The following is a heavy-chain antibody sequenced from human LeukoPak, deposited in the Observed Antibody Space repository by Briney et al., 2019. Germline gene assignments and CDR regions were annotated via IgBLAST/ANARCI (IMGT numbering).Heavy chain of an antibody. V-gene: IGHV4-38-2*02. CDR2: IYHSGSV. D-gene: IGHD2-15*01. CDR3: ARVVASTSIDS. J-gene: IGHJ4*02. CDR1: GYSISSGYY. Sequence: SETLSLTCTVSGYSISSGYYWGWIRQPPGKGLEWIGSIYHSGSVYYNPSLQSRVTISVDTSTNRFSLKLTSVTAADTALYYCARVVASTSIDSWGQGTLVTVSS.